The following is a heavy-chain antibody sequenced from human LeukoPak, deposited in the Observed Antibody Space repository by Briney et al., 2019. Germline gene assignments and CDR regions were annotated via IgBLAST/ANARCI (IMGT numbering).Heavy chain of an antibody. CDR1: GFTFSSYA. CDR3: ARGLSGSYLAGFDY. Sequence: PGGSLRLSCAASGFTFSSYAMHWVRQAPGKGLEWVAVISYDGSNKYYADSVKGRFTISRDNSKNTLYLQMNSLRAEDTAVYYCARGLSGSYLAGFDYWGQGTLVTVSS. D-gene: IGHD1-26*01. J-gene: IGHJ4*02. V-gene: IGHV3-30-3*01. CDR2: ISYDGSNK.